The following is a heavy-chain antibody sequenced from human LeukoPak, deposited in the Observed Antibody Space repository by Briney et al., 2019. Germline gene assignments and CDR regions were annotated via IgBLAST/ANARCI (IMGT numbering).Heavy chain of an antibody. D-gene: IGHD2-2*01. CDR3: ARVEACQLLPFGTNFDY. CDR2: ISAYNGNT. V-gene: IGHV1-18*01. J-gene: IGHJ4*02. Sequence: ASVKVSCKASGYTFTSYGISWVRQAPGQGLEWMGWISAYNGNTNYAQKLQGRVTMTTDTSTSTAYMELRSLRSDDTAVYYCARVEACQLLPFGTNFDYWGQGTLVTVSS. CDR1: GYTFTSYG.